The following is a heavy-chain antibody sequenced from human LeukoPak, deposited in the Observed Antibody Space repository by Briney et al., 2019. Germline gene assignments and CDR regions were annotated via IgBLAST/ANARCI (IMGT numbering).Heavy chain of an antibody. Sequence: ASVKVSCKASGYTFTGYYMHWVRQAPGQGLEWMGWINPNSGGTNYAQKFQGWVTITRDTSISTAYMELSRLRSDDTAVYYCARGMYSSSWLSKHYYYYYGMDVWGQGTTVTVSS. CDR1: GYTFTGYY. J-gene: IGHJ6*02. D-gene: IGHD6-13*01. CDR2: INPNSGGT. V-gene: IGHV1-2*04. CDR3: ARGMYSSSWLSKHYYYYYGMDV.